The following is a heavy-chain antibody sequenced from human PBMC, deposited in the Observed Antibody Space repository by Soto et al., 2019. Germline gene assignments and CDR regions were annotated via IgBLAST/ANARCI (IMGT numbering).Heavy chain of an antibody. D-gene: IGHD4-17*01. J-gene: IGHJ3*02. V-gene: IGHV3-15*01. CDR3: NPGSVKGAFDI. CDR2: IKTKTDGGTT. Sequence: GGSLRLSCAASGFTFSNAWMSWVRQAPGKGLEWVGRIKTKTDGGTTDYAALVKGRFTISRDDSINTLYLQMNSLKTEDTAVYYCNPGSVKGAFDIWGQGTMVTVSS. CDR1: GFTFSNAW.